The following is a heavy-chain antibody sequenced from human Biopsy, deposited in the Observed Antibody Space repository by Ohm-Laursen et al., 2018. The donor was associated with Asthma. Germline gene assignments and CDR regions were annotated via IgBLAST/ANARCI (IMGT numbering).Heavy chain of an antibody. V-gene: IGHV3-7*01. J-gene: IGHJ1*01. D-gene: IGHD3-3*02. CDR1: GFTFGDYC. CDR3: ARTFHFRSPYHAEHFQL. CDR2: IKHDGSEK. Sequence: SLRLSCSASGFTFGDYCMRWVRQVPGQGLEWVANIKHDGSEKNHVDSLKGRFTISRDNAKNSLYLHMNSLRAEDTAVYYCARTFHFRSPYHAEHFQLWGQGTLVTVSS.